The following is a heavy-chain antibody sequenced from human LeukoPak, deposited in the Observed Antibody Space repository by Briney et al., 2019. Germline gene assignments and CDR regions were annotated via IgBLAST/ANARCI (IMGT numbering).Heavy chain of an antibody. D-gene: IGHD3-9*01. CDR1: GYIFIGYY. J-gene: IGHJ6*03. CDR2: INPNSGGT. CDR3: ARGGLILRYFVDYYYYYMDV. Sequence: ASVKVSCKASGYIFIGYYIHWVRQAPGKGLEWMGRINPNSGGTKYAQKFQGRVTMTRDTSISTACMELSRLRSDDTAVYYCARGGLILRYFVDYYYYYMDVWGKGTTVTVSS. V-gene: IGHV1-2*06.